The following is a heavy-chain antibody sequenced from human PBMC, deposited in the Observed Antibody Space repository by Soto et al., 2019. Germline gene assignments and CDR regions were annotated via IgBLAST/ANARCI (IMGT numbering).Heavy chain of an antibody. CDR1: GFSLSSSGES. Sequence: QITLKESGPPLVKPTQTLTLTCTFSGFSLSSSGESVGWIRQPPGKALEWLALLYWNGIERYSPSLKRRLTVFKDASKSQVVLTMTNMDPVDTATYFCAHGDPLDFHYWGQGTLVTVSP. J-gene: IGHJ4*02. CDR2: LYWNGIE. V-gene: IGHV2-5*01. CDR3: AHGDPLDFHY. D-gene: IGHD3-10*01.